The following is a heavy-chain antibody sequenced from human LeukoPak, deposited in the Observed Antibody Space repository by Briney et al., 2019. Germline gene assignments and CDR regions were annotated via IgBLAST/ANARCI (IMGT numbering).Heavy chain of an antibody. CDR3: ARVPQYYDYVWGSSRRWVYFDY. CDR1: GFTFSNYE. Sequence: GGSLRLSCAASGFTFSNYEMNWVRQAPGKGLEWVSYISGSGKNIYYADSVKGRFTISRDNAKNSLYLQMNSLRAEDTAVYYCARVPQYYDYVWGSSRRWVYFDYWGQGTLVTVSS. CDR2: ISGSGKNI. D-gene: IGHD3-16*01. V-gene: IGHV3-48*03. J-gene: IGHJ4*02.